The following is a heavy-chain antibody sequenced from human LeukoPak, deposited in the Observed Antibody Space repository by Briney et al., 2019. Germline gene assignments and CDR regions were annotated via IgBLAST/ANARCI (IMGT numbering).Heavy chain of an antibody. CDR2: INPNSGGT. V-gene: IGHV1-2*02. CDR3: ARPLITMVRGVNKNWFDP. Sequence: ASVKVSCKASGYTFTGYYMHWVRQAPGQGLEWMGWINPNSGGTNYAQKFQGRVTMTRDTSISTAYMELSRLRSDDTAVYYCARPLITMVRGVNKNWFDPWGQGTLVTVSS. D-gene: IGHD3-10*01. CDR1: GYTFTGYY. J-gene: IGHJ5*02.